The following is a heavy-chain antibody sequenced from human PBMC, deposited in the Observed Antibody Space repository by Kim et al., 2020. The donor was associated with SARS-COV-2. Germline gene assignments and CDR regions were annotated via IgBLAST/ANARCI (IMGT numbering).Heavy chain of an antibody. CDR3: AKEDYYGSGSYSNAFDY. V-gene: IGHV3-23*01. Sequence: VKGRFTISRDNSKNTLYLQMNSLRAEDTAVYYCAKEDYYGSGSYSNAFDYWGQGTLVTVSS. J-gene: IGHJ4*02. D-gene: IGHD3-10*01.